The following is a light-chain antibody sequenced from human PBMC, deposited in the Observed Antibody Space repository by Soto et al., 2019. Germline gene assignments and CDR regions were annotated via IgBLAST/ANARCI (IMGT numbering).Light chain of an antibody. J-gene: IGKJ3*01. CDR2: GVS. CDR1: QSVGSTY. CDR3: QQYGTSPLT. Sequence: EIVLTQSPGTLSLSPGEIATLSCRASQSVGSTYLAWYQQKPGHAPKLVIYGVSSRSTGIPDRFSGSGSGTDFPLTISRLEPEDFAVYYCQQYGTSPLTFGPGTKVDI. V-gene: IGKV3-20*01.